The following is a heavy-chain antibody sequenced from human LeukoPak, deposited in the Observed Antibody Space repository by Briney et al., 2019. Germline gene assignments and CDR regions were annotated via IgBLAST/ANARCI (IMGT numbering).Heavy chain of an antibody. D-gene: IGHD3-3*01. Sequence: GGSLRLSCAASGFTFSSYGMHWVRQAPGKGLEWVAVIWYDGSNKYYADSVKGRFTISRDNSKNTLYLQMNSLRAEDTAVYYCARDRWIFAFDYWGQGTLVTVSS. J-gene: IGHJ4*02. CDR2: IWYDGSNK. CDR3: ARDRWIFAFDY. CDR1: GFTFSSYG. V-gene: IGHV3-33*01.